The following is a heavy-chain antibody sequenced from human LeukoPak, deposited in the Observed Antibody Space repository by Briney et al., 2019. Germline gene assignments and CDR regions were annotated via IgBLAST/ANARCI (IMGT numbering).Heavy chain of an antibody. CDR2: INPNSGGT. V-gene: IGHV1-2*06. D-gene: IGHD5-18*01. CDR3: AIDTAMVRRTDY. J-gene: IGHJ4*02. CDR1: GYTFTGHY. Sequence: ASVKVSCKASGYTFTGHYMHWVRQAPGQGLEWMGRINPNSGGTNYAQKFQGRVTMTRDTSISTAYMELSRLRSDDTAVYYCAIDTAMVRRTDYWGQGTLVTVSS.